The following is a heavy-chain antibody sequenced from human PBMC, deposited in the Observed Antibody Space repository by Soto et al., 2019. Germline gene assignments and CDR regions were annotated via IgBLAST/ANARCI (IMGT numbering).Heavy chain of an antibody. J-gene: IGHJ4*02. V-gene: IGHV5-51*01. CDR2: ISPGDSDT. D-gene: IGHD3-9*01. Sequence: PGESLKISCKGSGYTFSSYRIGWVRQVPGKGLEWMGIISPGDSDTKYSQSFQGQVTISADKSISTAYLQWNSLKASDTAMYYCARHATYCDILSGYYFDYWGQGTLVTVSS. CDR1: GYTFSSYR. CDR3: ARHATYCDILSGYYFDY.